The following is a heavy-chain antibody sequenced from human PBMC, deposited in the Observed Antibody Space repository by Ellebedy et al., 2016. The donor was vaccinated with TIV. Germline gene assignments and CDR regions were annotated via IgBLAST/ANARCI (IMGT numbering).Heavy chain of an antibody. J-gene: IGHJ2*01. V-gene: IGHV3-33*06. D-gene: IGHD6-19*01. Sequence: GESLKISCAASGIGFNNFGMHWVRQAPGKGLEWVAVIWVDGSNDNYADSVKGRFTISRDNSQNTLYLQMNSLRAEDTAVYYCAKDGEEQWLVRVAYWYFDLWGRGTLVTVSS. CDR2: IWVDGSND. CDR1: GIGFNNFG. CDR3: AKDGEEQWLVRVAYWYFDL.